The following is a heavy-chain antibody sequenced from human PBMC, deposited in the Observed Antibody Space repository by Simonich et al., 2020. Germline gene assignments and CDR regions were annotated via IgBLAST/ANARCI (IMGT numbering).Heavy chain of an antibody. Sequence: QVQLVQSGAEVKKPGASVKVSCKASGYTFTGYYMHWVRQAPGQGIECMGWSNPNRGGTNYAQKFQGRVTMTRDTSISTAYMELSRLRSDDTAVYYCARVRFEAFDIWGQGTMVTVSS. CDR3: ARVRFEAFDI. CDR1: GYTFTGYY. V-gene: IGHV1-2*02. CDR2: SNPNRGGT. J-gene: IGHJ3*02.